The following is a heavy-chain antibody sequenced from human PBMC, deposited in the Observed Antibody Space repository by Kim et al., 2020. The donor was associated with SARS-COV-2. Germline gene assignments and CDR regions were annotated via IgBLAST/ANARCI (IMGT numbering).Heavy chain of an antibody. CDR2: INHSGST. D-gene: IGHD6-13*01. J-gene: IGHJ5*02. CDR3: AGYSSSWTNWFDP. V-gene: IGHV4-34*01. Sequence: SETLSLTCAVYGGSFSGYYWSWIRQPPGKGLEWIGEINHSGSTNYNPSLKSRVTISVDTSKNQFSLKLSSVTAADTAVYYCAGYSSSWTNWFDPWGQGTLVTVSS. CDR1: GGSFSGYY.